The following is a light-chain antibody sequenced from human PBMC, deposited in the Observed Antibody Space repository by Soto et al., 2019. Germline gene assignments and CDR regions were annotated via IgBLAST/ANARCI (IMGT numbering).Light chain of an antibody. CDR2: DND. Sequence: QSVLTQPPSVSAAPGQKVTISCSGSRSNIGSNFVSWYQQFPGTAPKLLIFDNDKRPSGIPGRFSGSTSGTSASLGITGLQTGDEADYYCGTWDNVLSAVVFGGGTQLTVL. V-gene: IGLV1-51*01. CDR3: GTWDNVLSAVV. CDR1: RSNIGSNF. J-gene: IGLJ2*01.